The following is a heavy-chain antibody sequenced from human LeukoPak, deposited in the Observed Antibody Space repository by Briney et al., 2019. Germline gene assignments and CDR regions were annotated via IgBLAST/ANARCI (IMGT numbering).Heavy chain of an antibody. V-gene: IGHV3-23*01. CDR2: ISNSGVST. CDR1: GFTFDNYA. J-gene: IGHJ4*02. Sequence: GGSLRLSCEASGFTFDNYAMSWVRQAPGKGLEWVSAISNSGVSTHYADSVKGRFTISRDNSKNTLYLQMNSLRAEDTAVYYCAKDFATYTYGQYYFDYWGQGTLVTVSS. CDR3: AKDFATYTYGQYYFDY. D-gene: IGHD5-18*01.